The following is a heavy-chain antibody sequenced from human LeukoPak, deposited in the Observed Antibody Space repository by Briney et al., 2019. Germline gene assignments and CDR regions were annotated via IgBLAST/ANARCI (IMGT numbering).Heavy chain of an antibody. V-gene: IGHV1-58*01. CDR2: IVVGSGNT. CDR1: GFTFTSPA. CDR3: AASGWYRGRWFDP. J-gene: IGHJ5*02. D-gene: IGHD6-19*01. Sequence: TSVKVSCKAPGFTFTSPAVQWVRQARGQRLEWIGWIVVGSGNTNYAQKFQERVTITRDMSTSTAYMELSSLRSEDTAVYYCAASGWYRGRWFDPWGQGTLVTVSS.